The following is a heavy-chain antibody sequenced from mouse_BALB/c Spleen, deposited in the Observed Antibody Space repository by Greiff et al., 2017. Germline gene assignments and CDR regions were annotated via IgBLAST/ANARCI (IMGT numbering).Heavy chain of an antibody. CDR2: ISSGGSYT. Sequence: EVQLVESGGGLVKPGGSLKLSCAASGFTFSSYAMSWVRQSPEKRLEWVAEISSGGSYTYYPDTVTGRFTISRDNAKNTLYLEMSSLRSEDTAMYYCAREKDYGNPWFAYWGQGTLVTVSA. V-gene: IGHV5-9-4*01. D-gene: IGHD1-1*01. J-gene: IGHJ3*01. CDR3: AREKDYGNPWFAY. CDR1: GFTFSSYA.